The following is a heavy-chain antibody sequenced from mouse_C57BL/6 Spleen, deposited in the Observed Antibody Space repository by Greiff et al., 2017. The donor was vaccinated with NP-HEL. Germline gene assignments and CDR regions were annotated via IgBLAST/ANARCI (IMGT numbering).Heavy chain of an antibody. CDR1: GYSITSGYY. J-gene: IGHJ1*03. CDR2: ISYDGSN. CDR3: ARDYYGSSYGWYFDV. Sequence: VQLQQSGPGLVKPSQSLSLTCSVTGYSITSGYYWNWIRQFPGNQLEWMGYISYDGSNNYNPSLKNRISITRDTSKNQFFLKLNSVTTEDTATYYCARDYYGSSYGWYFDVWGTGTTVTVSS. V-gene: IGHV3-6*01. D-gene: IGHD1-1*01.